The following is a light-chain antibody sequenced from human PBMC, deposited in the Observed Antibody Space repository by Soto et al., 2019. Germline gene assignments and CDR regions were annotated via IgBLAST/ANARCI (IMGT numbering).Light chain of an antibody. CDR2: EAS. J-gene: IGLJ1*01. Sequence: QSALTQPASVSGSPGQSITISCTGTSSDVGYYTYVSWYQQHPGRAPKLMIYEASNRPSGVSNRFSASKSGNTASLTISGLQAEDEADYYCSSYRSLSTLVFGTGTKLTVL. CDR3: SSYRSLSTLV. CDR1: SSDVGYYTY. V-gene: IGLV2-14*01.